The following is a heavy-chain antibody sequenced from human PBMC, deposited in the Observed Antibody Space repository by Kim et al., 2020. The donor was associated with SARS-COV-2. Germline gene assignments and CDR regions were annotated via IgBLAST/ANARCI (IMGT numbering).Heavy chain of an antibody. CDR1: GFTFSDSA. CDR3: ARGPPYSESYWDAFDI. V-gene: IGHV3-73*01. CDR2: IRSKGNSYAT. Sequence: GGSLRLSCAASGFTFSDSAMHWVRQASGKGLEWVGRIRSKGNSYATVYAVSVEGRFTISRDDSKNTAYLQMDSLKTEDTAVYDCARGPPYSESYWDAFDIWGQGRMVTVSS. J-gene: IGHJ3*02. D-gene: IGHD1-26*01.